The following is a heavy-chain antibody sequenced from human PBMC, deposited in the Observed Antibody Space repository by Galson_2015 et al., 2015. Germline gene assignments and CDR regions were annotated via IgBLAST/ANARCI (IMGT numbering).Heavy chain of an antibody. CDR3: ARDRGTRNGYFDY. CDR2: IWNDGSNK. J-gene: IGHJ4*01. D-gene: IGHD1-1*01. Sequence: SLRLSCAASGSTFMSYAMHWVRQAPGKGLEWVAVIWNDGSNKYYADSVRGRFTISRDNSKNTVSLQMDSLRGDDTAVYFCARDRGTRNGYFDYWG. CDR1: GSTFMSYA. V-gene: IGHV3-33*01.